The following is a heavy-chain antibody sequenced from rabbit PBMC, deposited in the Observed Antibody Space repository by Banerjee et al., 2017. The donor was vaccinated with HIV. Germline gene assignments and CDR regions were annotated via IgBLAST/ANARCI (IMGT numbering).Heavy chain of an antibody. CDR1: GFSFSNKAV. J-gene: IGHJ2*01. D-gene: IGHD7-1*01. V-gene: IGHV1S45*01. Sequence: QEQLEESGGDLVKPEGSLTLTCTASGFSFSNKAVMCWVRQAPGKGLEWIACINTSSGNTVYASWAKGRFTISRTSSTTVALQMTSLTAADTATYFCARGGGGYAGYGHGDDAFDPWGPGTL. CDR2: INTSSGNT. CDR3: ARGGGGYAGYGHGDDAFDP.